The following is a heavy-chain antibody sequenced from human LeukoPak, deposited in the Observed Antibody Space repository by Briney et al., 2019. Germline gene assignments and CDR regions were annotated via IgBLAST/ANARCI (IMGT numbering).Heavy chain of an antibody. CDR2: IYSGGST. CDR1: GFTVSSNY. V-gene: IGHV3-53*01. J-gene: IGHJ4*02. Sequence: GGSLRLSCAASGFTVSSNYMSWVRQAPGKGLEWVSVIYSGGSTYYADSVKGRFTISRHNSKNTLYLQMNSLRAEDTAVYYCAKAGYSYGQDFYFDYWGQGTLVTVSS. D-gene: IGHD5-18*01. CDR3: AKAGYSYGQDFYFDY.